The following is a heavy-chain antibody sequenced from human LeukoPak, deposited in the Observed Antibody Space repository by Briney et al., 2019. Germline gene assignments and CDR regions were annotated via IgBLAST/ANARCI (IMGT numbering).Heavy chain of an antibody. D-gene: IGHD2-15*01. V-gene: IGHV1-18*01. Sequence: ASVKVSCKASGYTFTSYGISWVRQAPGQGLEWMGWISAYNGNTNYAQKLQGRATMTTDTSTSTAYMELWSLRSDDTAVYYCARDPPRIVVVVAATNYYGMDVWGQGTTVTVSS. CDR1: GYTFTSYG. J-gene: IGHJ6*02. CDR3: ARDPPRIVVVVAATNYYGMDV. CDR2: ISAYNGNT.